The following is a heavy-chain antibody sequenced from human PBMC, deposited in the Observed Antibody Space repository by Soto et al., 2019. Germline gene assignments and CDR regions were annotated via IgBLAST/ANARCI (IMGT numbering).Heavy chain of an antibody. D-gene: IGHD6-19*01. CDR3: ARPIAVAEPDAFDI. Sequence: GGSLRLSRAASGFTFSSYSMNWVRQAPGKGLEWVSYISSSSSTIYYADSVKGRFTISRDNAKNSLYLQMNSLRAEDTAVYYWARPIAVAEPDAFDIWGQGTMVTVSS. J-gene: IGHJ3*02. CDR1: GFTFSSYS. V-gene: IGHV3-48*01. CDR2: ISSSSSTI.